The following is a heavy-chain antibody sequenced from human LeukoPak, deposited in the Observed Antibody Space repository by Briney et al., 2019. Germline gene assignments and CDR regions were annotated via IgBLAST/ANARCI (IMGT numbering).Heavy chain of an antibody. CDR3: ARDRQQLVRRGYWFDP. J-gene: IGHJ5*02. Sequence: VKVSCKASGYTFTGYYMHWVRQAPGQGREGMGWINPNSGGTNYAQKFQGSVTMTRDTSISTAFMELIRLRSEDTAVYSCARDRQQLVRRGYWFDPWGQGTLVTVSS. CDR1: GYTFTGYY. CDR2: INPNSGGT. V-gene: IGHV1-2*02. D-gene: IGHD6-13*01.